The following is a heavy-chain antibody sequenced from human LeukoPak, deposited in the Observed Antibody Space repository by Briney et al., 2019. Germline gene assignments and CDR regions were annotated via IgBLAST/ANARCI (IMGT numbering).Heavy chain of an antibody. CDR2: ISWNSDKL. CDR1: GFTFDDYA. CDR3: AKNANPWGNYRIHYFDC. V-gene: IGHV3-9*01. D-gene: IGHD3-16*02. J-gene: IGHJ4*02. Sequence: GGSLRLSCAASGFTFDDYALHWVRQVPGKGLEWVSGISWNSDKLGYADSVKGRFTISRDNAKNSLYLQMNSLRPEDTALYYCAKNANPWGNYRIHYFDCWGQGTLVTVSS.